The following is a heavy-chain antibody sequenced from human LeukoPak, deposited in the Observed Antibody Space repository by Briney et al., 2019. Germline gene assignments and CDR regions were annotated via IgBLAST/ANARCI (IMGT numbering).Heavy chain of an antibody. CDR1: GGSFSGYY. CDR2: INHSGST. CDR3: ASSPRGLRYFVFSGMDV. J-gene: IGHJ6*04. D-gene: IGHD3-9*01. V-gene: IGHV4-34*01. Sequence: KTSETLSLTCAAYGGSFSGYYRSWIRQPPGKGLEWIGEINHSGSTNYNPSLKSRVTISVDTSKNQFSLKLSSVTAADTAVYYCASSPRGLRYFVFSGMDVWGKGTTVTVSS.